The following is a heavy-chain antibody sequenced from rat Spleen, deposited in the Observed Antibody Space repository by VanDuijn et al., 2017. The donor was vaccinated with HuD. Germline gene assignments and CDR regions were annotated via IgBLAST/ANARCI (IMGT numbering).Heavy chain of an antibody. D-gene: IGHD1-2*01. J-gene: IGHJ4*01. CDR1: GYTFTSYY. Sequence: QVQLQQSGAELAKPGSSVKISCKASGYTFTSYYISWIKQTTGQGLEYIGYINTGSGGTYYNEKFKGKATLTVDKSSSTAFMQLSSLTPEDTAVYYCARDPYYYSSYISYVMDAWGQGASVTVSS. CDR2: INTGSGGT. CDR3: ARDPYYYSSYISYVMDA. V-gene: IGHV1-57*01.